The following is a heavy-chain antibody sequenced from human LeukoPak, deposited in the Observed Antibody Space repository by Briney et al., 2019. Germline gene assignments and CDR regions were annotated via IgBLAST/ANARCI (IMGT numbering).Heavy chain of an antibody. CDR3: ARHFGGMATGASDY. Sequence: SETLSLTCSVSGGSISNHYWSWIRQAPGKTLEYIRNIYSSGSTYYNPALESRVTMSVDTSKNHFSLKLTSLTAAVTAVYYCARHFGGMATGASDYWGQGTLVTVSS. CDR1: GGSISNHY. V-gene: IGHV4-59*08. D-gene: IGHD5-24*01. J-gene: IGHJ4*02. CDR2: IYSSGST.